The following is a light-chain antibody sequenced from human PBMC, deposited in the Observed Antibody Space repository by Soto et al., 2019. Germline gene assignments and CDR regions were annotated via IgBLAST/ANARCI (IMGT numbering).Light chain of an antibody. CDR3: QTWGSGIVV. CDR2: LNSDGSH. Sequence: QLVLTQSPSASASLGASVKLTCTLSSGHSNYAIAWHQQQSEKGPRYLMKLNSDGSHSKGDGIPDRFSGSSSGAERYLTISSRHSEDEADYYCQTWGSGIVVFGGGTKLTVL. CDR1: SGHSNYA. V-gene: IGLV4-69*01. J-gene: IGLJ2*01.